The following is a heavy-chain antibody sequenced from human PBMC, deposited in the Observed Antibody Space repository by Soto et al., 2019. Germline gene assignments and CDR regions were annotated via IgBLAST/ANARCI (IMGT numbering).Heavy chain of an antibody. J-gene: IGHJ3*01. CDR1: GYSFTSYD. V-gene: IGHV1-8*01. CDR2: VNPNSGDT. Sequence: QVQLVQSGAEVKKPGASVKVSCKASGYSFTSYDMNWVRQAPGQELEWMGWVNPNSGDTDYAQKFQDTVTMTTDASIRTAYMELSCLRSQATAVYYCAKVSFLAPVTGAEIFDFWGQGTVVTVSS. CDR3: AKVSFLAPVTGAEIFDF. D-gene: IGHD2-21*02.